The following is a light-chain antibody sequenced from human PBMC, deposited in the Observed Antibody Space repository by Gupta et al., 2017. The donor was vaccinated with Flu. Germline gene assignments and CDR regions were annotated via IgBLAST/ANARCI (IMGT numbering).Light chain of an antibody. CDR3: HQYNSYSPAT. V-gene: IGKV1-5*03. J-gene: IGKJ2*01. CDR2: KAS. CDR1: QSINNW. Sequence: SHLSASVGDRVTITCRASQSINNWLAWYKQKPGKAPKLLIYKASSLQSGVPSRFSGSGYGTEFSLTISSRQPDDFAIYYCHQYNSYSPATFGQGTKLEIK.